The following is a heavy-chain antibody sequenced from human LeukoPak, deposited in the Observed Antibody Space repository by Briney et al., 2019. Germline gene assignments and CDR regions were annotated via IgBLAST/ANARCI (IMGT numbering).Heavy chain of an antibody. CDR3: AVSGYSTWYFDL. J-gene: IGHJ2*01. V-gene: IGHV4-38-2*02. CDR2: IYYSGST. CDR1: GYSITSGYY. Sequence: PSETLSLTCTVSGYSITSGYYWGWIRQPPGKGLEWIGSIYYSGSTYYNPSLKSRVTISVDTSKNQFSLKLSSVTAADTAVYYCAVSGYSTWYFDLWGRGTLVTVSS. D-gene: IGHD6-13*01.